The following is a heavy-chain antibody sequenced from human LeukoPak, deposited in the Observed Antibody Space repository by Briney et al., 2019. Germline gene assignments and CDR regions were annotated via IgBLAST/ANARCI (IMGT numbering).Heavy chain of an antibody. V-gene: IGHV4-59*08. D-gene: IGHD3-10*01. CDR2: IYYSGST. J-gene: IGHJ6*02. Sequence: PSETLSLTCTVSGGSISSYYWSWIRQPPGKGLEWIGYIYYSGSTNNNPSLKSRVTISVDTSKNQFSLKLSSVTAADTAVYYCARNYYGSGSPRHYYYYGMDVWGQGTTVTVSS. CDR1: GGSISSYY. CDR3: ARNYYGSGSPRHYYYYGMDV.